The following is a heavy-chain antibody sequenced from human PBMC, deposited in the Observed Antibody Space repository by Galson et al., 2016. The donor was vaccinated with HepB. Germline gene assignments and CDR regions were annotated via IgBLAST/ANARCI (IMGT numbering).Heavy chain of an antibody. CDR3: ARNPGSTNHPYYLDY. J-gene: IGHJ4*02. V-gene: IGHV4-39*01. CDR1: GGSISSSSYY. Sequence: SETLSLTCTVSGGSISSSSYYWGWIRQPPGKGLEYIGSIYYSGSTYYDPSLKSRVTISVDTSKNQFSLRLTSVTAADTAVYYCARNPGSTNHPYYLDYWGQGTQVTVSS. D-gene: IGHD1-14*01. CDR2: IYYSGST.